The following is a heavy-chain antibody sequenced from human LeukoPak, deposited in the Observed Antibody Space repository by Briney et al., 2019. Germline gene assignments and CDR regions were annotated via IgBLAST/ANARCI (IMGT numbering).Heavy chain of an antibody. D-gene: IGHD6-13*01. Sequence: PSETLSLTCAVYGGSFSGYYWSWIRQPPGKGLEWIGEINHSGSTNYNPSLKSRVTISVDTSKNQFSLKLSSVTAADTAVYYCARCPGSWSGYDAFDIWGQGTMVTVSS. CDR2: INHSGST. CDR1: GGSFSGYY. CDR3: ARCPGSWSGYDAFDI. V-gene: IGHV4-34*01. J-gene: IGHJ3*02.